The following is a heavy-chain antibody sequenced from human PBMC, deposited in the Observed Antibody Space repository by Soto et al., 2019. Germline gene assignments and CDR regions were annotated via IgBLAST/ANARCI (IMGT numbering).Heavy chain of an antibody. V-gene: IGHV3-23*01. D-gene: IGHD6-19*01. CDR3: AKDRGYSSGWFSWSGFDI. CDR1: GFTFSSYA. J-gene: IGHJ3*02. Sequence: EVQLLESGGGLVQPGGSLRLSCAASGFTFSSYAMSWVRQAPGKGLEWVSAISGSGGSTYYADSVKGRSTISRDNTKNTLYLQMNSLRAEDTAVYYCAKDRGYSSGWFSWSGFDIWCQGTMVTVS. CDR2: ISGSGGST.